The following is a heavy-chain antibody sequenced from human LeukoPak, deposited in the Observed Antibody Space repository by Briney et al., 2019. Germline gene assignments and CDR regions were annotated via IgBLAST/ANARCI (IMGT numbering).Heavy chain of an antibody. CDR2: IYYSGST. CDR3: ARVSDYGDCYMDV. J-gene: IGHJ6*03. V-gene: IGHV4-59*01. Sequence: SETLSLTCTVSGGSISSYYWSWIRQPPGKGLEWIGYIYYSGSTNYNPSLKSRVTISVDTSKNQFSLKLSSVTAADTAVYYCARVSDYGDCYMDVWGKGTTVTVSS. D-gene: IGHD4-17*01. CDR1: GGSISSYY.